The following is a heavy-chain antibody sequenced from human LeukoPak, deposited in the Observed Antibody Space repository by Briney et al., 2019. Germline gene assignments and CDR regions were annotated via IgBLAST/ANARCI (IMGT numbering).Heavy chain of an antibody. J-gene: IGHJ6*02. D-gene: IGHD3-3*01. Sequence: ASVKVSCKASGYTFTSYDINWVRQATGQGLEWLGWMNPNSGNTGYAQKFEGRVTMTRNTSINTAYMELSSLRSEDTAVYYCAKGYDFWSGYRQDGMDVWGQGTTVTVSS. V-gene: IGHV1-8*01. CDR3: AKGYDFWSGYRQDGMDV. CDR1: GYTFTSYD. CDR2: MNPNSGNT.